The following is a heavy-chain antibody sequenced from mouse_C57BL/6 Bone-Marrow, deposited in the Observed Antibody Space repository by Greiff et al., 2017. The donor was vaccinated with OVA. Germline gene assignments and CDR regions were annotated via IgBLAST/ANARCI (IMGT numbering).Heavy chain of an antibody. V-gene: IGHV5-6*01. CDR1: GFTFSSYG. CDR3: ARHGFYGSAMDY. Sequence: EVKLMESGGDLVKPGGSLKLSCAASGFTFSSYGMSWVRQTPDKRLEWVATISSGGSYTYYPDSVKGRFTISRDNAKNTLYLQMSSLKSEDTAMYYCARHGFYGSAMDYWGQGTSVTVSS. D-gene: IGHD1-1*01. J-gene: IGHJ4*01. CDR2: ISSGGSYT.